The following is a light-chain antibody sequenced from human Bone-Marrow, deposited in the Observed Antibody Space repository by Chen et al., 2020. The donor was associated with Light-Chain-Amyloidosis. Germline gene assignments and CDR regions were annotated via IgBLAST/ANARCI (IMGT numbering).Light chain of an antibody. V-gene: IGLV2-14*01. CDR3: SSYTITNTLV. CDR1: SSDVGGDNH. Sequence: QSALTHPAPVSGSPGQSITISFTGTSSDVGGDNHVSWYQQHPDKAPKLMIYEVTNRPSWVPDRFSGSKSDNTASLTISGLQTEDEADYFCSSYTITNTLVFGSGTRVTVL. CDR2: EVT. J-gene: IGLJ1*01.